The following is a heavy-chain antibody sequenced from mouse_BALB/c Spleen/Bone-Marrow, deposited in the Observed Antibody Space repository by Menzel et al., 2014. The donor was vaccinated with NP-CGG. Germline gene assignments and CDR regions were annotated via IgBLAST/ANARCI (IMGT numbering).Heavy chain of an antibody. CDR2: INPSSGYA. J-gene: IGHJ3*01. CDR3: ARSAYYGSLFAY. Sequence: VKLQESGAELARPGASVKLSCTASGYTFTSYTMHWVKQRPGRGLEWIGYINPSSGYANYNQKSKDKATLTTDKSSSTAFIQLSNLPSEDSAVYYCARSAYYGSLFAYWGQGTLLTVSS. CDR1: GYTFTSYT. V-gene: IGHV1-4*01. D-gene: IGHD2-10*01.